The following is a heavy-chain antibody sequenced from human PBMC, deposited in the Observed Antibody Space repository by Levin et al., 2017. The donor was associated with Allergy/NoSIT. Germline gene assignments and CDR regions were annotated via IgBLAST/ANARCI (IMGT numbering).Heavy chain of an antibody. Sequence: AGGSLRLSCAASGFTFSSYGMHWVRQAPGKGLEWVAVISYDGSNKYYADSVKGRFTISRDNSKNTLYLQMNSLRAEDTAVYYCAKDLAVAASPAFDIWGQGTMVTVSS. CDR3: AKDLAVAASPAFDI. CDR1: GFTFSSYG. D-gene: IGHD6-19*01. J-gene: IGHJ3*02. V-gene: IGHV3-30*18. CDR2: ISYDGSNK.